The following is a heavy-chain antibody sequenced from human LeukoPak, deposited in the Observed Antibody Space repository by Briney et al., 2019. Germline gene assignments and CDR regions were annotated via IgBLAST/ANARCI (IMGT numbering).Heavy chain of an antibody. J-gene: IGHJ4*02. CDR1: GFTFSSYA. CDR3: ARVSHYYDIDY. CDR2: INHSGST. D-gene: IGHD3-9*01. Sequence: TGGSLRLSCAASGFTFSSYAMSWIRQPPGKGLEWIREINHSGSTNYNPSLKGRVTISVDTSKNQFSLKLSSVTAADTAVYYCARVSHYYDIDYWGQGTLVTVSS. V-gene: IGHV4-34*01.